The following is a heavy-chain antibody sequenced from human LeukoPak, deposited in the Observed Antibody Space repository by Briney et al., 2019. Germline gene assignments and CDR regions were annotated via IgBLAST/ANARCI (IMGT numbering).Heavy chain of an antibody. J-gene: IGHJ4*02. V-gene: IGHV3-30-3*01. CDR2: ISYDGSNK. D-gene: IGHD3-16*01. CDR3: ARQSLGGPYYFDY. CDR1: GFTFSSYA. Sequence: GGSLRLSCAASGFTFSSYAMHWVRQAPGKGLEWVAVISYDGSNKYYADSVKGRFTISRDNSKNTLYLQMNSLRAEDTAVYYCARQSLGGPYYFDYWGQGTLATVSS.